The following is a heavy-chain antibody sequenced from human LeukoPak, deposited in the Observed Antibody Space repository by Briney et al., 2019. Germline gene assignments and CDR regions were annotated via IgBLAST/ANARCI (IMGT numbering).Heavy chain of an antibody. CDR1: GDSISNYY. Sequence: SETLSLTCTVSGDSISNYYWSWIRQPPGKGLEWIGYVYYSGSTNYSPSLKSRVTISVDASKNQFSLKLTSLTAADTAVYYCARKTVTSWCFDLWGRDTLVTVSS. CDR3: ARKTVTSWCFDL. J-gene: IGHJ2*01. D-gene: IGHD4-17*01. CDR2: VYYSGST. V-gene: IGHV4-59*08.